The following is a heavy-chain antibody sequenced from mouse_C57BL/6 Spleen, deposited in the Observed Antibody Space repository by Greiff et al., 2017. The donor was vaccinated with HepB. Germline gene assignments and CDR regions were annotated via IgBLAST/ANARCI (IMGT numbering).Heavy chain of an antibody. Sequence: VQRVESGAELARPGASVKLSCKASGYTFTSYGISWVKQRTGQGLEWIGEIYPRSGNTYYNEKFKGKATLTADKSSSTAYMELRSLTSEDSAVYFCARWITTVYFDYWGQGTTLTVSS. D-gene: IGHD1-1*01. J-gene: IGHJ2*01. CDR1: GYTFTSYG. V-gene: IGHV1-81*01. CDR3: ARWITTVYFDY. CDR2: IYPRSGNT.